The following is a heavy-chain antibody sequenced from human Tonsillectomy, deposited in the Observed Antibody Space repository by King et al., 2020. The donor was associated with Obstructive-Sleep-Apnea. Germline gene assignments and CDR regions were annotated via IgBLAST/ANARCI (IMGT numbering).Heavy chain of an antibody. D-gene: IGHD5-18*01. CDR3: AGEAAMVVYFDY. J-gene: IGHJ4*02. CDR2: ISPYDGDT. Sequence: QLVQSGVEVKKPGASVKVSCKASGYTFTSYSISWVRQAPGQGLEWMGWISPYDGDTNHPQKFKGRVTMTTDTSTSTAYMELRSLRSDDPAVYCCAGEAAMVVYFDYWGQGTLLTVSS. V-gene: IGHV1-18*04. CDR1: GYTFTSYS.